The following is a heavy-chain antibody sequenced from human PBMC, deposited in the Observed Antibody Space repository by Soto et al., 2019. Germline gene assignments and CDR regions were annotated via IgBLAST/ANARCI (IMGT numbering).Heavy chain of an antibody. D-gene: IGHD2-15*01. Sequence: QVQLVESGGGVVQPGRSLRLSCAASGFTFSSYAMHWVRQAPGKGLEWVAVISYDGSNKYYADSVKGRFTISRDHSKNPLYLQMNSLRAEDTAVYYCARAGCDGGSCYTLVGLRYGMDVWGQGTTVTVSS. J-gene: IGHJ6*02. CDR3: ARAGCDGGSCYTLVGLRYGMDV. CDR1: GFTFSSYA. V-gene: IGHV3-30-3*01. CDR2: ISYDGSNK.